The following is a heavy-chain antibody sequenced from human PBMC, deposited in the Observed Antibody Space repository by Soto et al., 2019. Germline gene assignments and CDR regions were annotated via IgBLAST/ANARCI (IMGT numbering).Heavy chain of an antibody. Sequence: GASLKISCKASGYSFTNYWIGWVRQMPGKGLEWVGIIYPGDTDTRYSPSFQGQVTISADKSISTSYLQWSSLKASDTAMYYCARQKDSSGYYPTLDYWGQGTLVTVSS. J-gene: IGHJ4*02. CDR1: GYSFTNYW. CDR3: ARQKDSSGYYPTLDY. V-gene: IGHV5-51*01. CDR2: IYPGDTDT. D-gene: IGHD3-22*01.